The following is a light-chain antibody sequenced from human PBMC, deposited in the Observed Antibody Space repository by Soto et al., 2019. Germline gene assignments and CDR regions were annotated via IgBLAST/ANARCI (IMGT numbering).Light chain of an antibody. Sequence: DIQMTQSPSSLSASVGDRVSVTCRTSQNITKFLNWYQEKPGKAPTVLIYVTSNLENGVPSRFSRSGSGTHFTLSISSLQPEDFATYYCQQTFSAPGTFGPGTRVEVK. CDR2: VTS. CDR3: QQTFSAPGT. CDR1: QNITKF. J-gene: IGKJ1*01. V-gene: IGKV1-39*01.